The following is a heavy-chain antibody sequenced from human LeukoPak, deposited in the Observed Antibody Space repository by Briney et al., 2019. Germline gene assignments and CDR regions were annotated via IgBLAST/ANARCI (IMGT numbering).Heavy chain of an antibody. CDR2: INHCQST. V-gene: IGHV4-34*01. CDR3: AREGNIGVVPAARNWYDP. J-gene: IGHJ5*02. CDR1: GGPFSGYY. Sequence: SETLSLTCAVYGGPFSGYYWSWIRQTPGKGLEWIGEINHCQSTNYNPSLKSRVTLSVDTYNNQFSLKLTYVSAVDTAVYYWAREGNIGVVPAARNWYDPWGQGTLVTVSS. D-gene: IGHD2-2*01.